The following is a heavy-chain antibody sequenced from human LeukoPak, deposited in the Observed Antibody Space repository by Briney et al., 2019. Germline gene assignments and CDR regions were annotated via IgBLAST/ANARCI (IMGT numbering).Heavy chain of an antibody. Sequence: GGSLRLSCAASGFTFSSYWMNRVRQAPGKGLEWVANIKQDESEKYYVDSVKGRFTISRDNAKNSLSLQMNSLRAEDTAVYYCARGWFGVNYGMDVWGQGTTVTVSS. CDR1: GFTFSSYW. V-gene: IGHV3-7*02. D-gene: IGHD3-10*01. CDR2: IKQDESEK. J-gene: IGHJ6*02. CDR3: ARGWFGVNYGMDV.